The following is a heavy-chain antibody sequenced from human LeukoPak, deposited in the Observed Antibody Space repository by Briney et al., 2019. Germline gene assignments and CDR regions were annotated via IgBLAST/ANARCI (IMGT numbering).Heavy chain of an antibody. CDR2: ISSSSSYI. CDR3: ARGVAAYRDAFDI. Sequence: GGSLRLSCAASGFTFSSYSMNWVRQAPGKGLEWVSSISSSSSYIYYADSVKGRFTISRDNAKNSLYLQMNSLRAEDTAVYYCARGVAAYRDAFDIWGQGTMVTVSS. D-gene: IGHD2-15*01. CDR1: GFTFSSYS. J-gene: IGHJ3*02. V-gene: IGHV3-21*01.